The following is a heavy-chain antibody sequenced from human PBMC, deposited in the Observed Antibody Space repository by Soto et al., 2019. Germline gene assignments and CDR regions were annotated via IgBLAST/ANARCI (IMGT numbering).Heavy chain of an antibody. CDR2: INADNGNT. CDR1: GYTFFTYA. V-gene: IGHV1-3*01. Sequence: QVQLVQSGAEVKKPGASVKVSCKASGYTFFTYAMHWVRQAPGQRLEWMGWINADNGNTKYSQKFQGRVTITRDKSASTAYMQLSSLRSEDTAVYYCARGPGGPDGPGDYWGQGTLVTVSS. J-gene: IGHJ4*02. CDR3: ARGPGGPDGPGDY. D-gene: IGHD2-15*01.